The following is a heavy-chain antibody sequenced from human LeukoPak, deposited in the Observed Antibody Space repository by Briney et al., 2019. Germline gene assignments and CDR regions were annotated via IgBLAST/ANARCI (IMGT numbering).Heavy chain of an antibody. CDR1: GFTFSSYA. CDR3: AKHKENFGDSCLDDY. Sequence: LPGGSLRLSCAASGFTFSSYAMSWVRQVPGKGLEWVSVISGSGDNTYYADSVKGRFTISRDNSKSILYLQLNSLRVEDTAVYFCAKHKENFGDSCLDDYWGQGALVTVSS. CDR2: ISGSGDNT. D-gene: IGHD4-17*01. V-gene: IGHV3-23*01. J-gene: IGHJ4*02.